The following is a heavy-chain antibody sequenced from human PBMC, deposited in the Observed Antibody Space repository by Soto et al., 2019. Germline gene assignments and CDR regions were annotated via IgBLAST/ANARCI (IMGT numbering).Heavy chain of an antibody. CDR3: AKSVGLDPHTEGVVVFDY. Sequence: GGSLRLSCAASGFTFSSYAMSWVRQAPGKGLEWVSAISGSGGSTYYADSVKGRFTISRDNSKNTLYLQMNSLRAEDTAVYYCAKSVGLDPHTEGVVVFDYWGQGTLVTVSS. D-gene: IGHD2-15*01. J-gene: IGHJ4*02. CDR1: GFTFSSYA. V-gene: IGHV3-23*01. CDR2: ISGSGGST.